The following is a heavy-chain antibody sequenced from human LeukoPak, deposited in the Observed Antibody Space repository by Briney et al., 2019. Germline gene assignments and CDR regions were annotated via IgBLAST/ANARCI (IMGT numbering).Heavy chain of an antibody. CDR2: ISSSGSTI. J-gene: IGHJ4*02. CDR3: ARAYYYGSGDY. D-gene: IGHD3-10*01. V-gene: IGHV3-48*03. CDR1: GFTFSSYE. Sequence: PGGSLRLSCAASGFTFSSYEMNWVRQAPGKGLEWVSYISSSGSTIYYADSVKGRFTISRDNAKNSLYLQMNSLRAEDTAVYYCARAYYYGSGDYWGQGTLVTVSS.